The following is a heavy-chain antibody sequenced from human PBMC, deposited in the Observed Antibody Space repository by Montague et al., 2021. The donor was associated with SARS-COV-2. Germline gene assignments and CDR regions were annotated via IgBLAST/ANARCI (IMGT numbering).Heavy chain of an antibody. Sequence: SETLSLTCTVSGGSISSSSYYWGWIRQPPGQGLEWIVSIYYTGITYYNPSLKSRVTISVDTSKNQFSLRLSSVTAADTAVYYCARHGYYETYDAFDIWGQGTMVTVSS. V-gene: IGHV4-39*01. CDR2: IYYTGIT. J-gene: IGHJ3*02. D-gene: IGHD3-22*01. CDR1: GGSISSSSYY. CDR3: ARHGYYETYDAFDI.